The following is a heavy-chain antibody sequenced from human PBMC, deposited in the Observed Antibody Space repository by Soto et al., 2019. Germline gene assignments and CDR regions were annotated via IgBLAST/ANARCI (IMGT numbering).Heavy chain of an antibody. CDR3: ARARGYSYGLDGWFDP. Sequence: SVKVSCKASGGTFSSYAISWVRQAPGQGLEWMGGIIPIFGTANYAQKFQGRVTITADESTSTAYMELSSLRSGDTAVYYCARARGYSYGLDGWFDPWGQGTLVTVSS. J-gene: IGHJ5*02. D-gene: IGHD5-18*01. CDR2: IIPIFGTA. CDR1: GGTFSSYA. V-gene: IGHV1-69*13.